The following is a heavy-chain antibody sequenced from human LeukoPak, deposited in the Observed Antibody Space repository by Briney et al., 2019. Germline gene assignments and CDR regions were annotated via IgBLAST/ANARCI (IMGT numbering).Heavy chain of an antibody. V-gene: IGHV5-51*01. J-gene: IGHJ4*02. D-gene: IGHD6-13*01. CDR3: ARGPLRMSGAYSSSWEFDY. Sequence: GESLKISCKGSGYSFTSYWIGWVCQMPGKGLEWMGIIYPGDSDTRYSPSFQGQVTISADKSISTAYLQWSSLKASDTAMYYCARGPLRMSGAYSSSWEFDYWGQGTLVTVSS. CDR2: IYPGDSDT. CDR1: GYSFTSYW.